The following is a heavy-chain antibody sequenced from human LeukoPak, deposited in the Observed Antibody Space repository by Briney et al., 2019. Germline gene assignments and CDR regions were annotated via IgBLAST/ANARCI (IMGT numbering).Heavy chain of an antibody. Sequence: SETLSLTCTVSGGSISSNNYFWGSIRQPPGKVLVWIGSIYYSGSTSYNPSLQSRVTMSVDTSKNQFSLKLSSVTAADTAVYYCARLAGYYYDSSGYQKLSSLIDYWGQGTLVTVSS. CDR2: IYYSGST. CDR3: ARLAGYYYDSSGYQKLSSLIDY. V-gene: IGHV4-39*01. J-gene: IGHJ4*02. CDR1: GGSISSNNYF. D-gene: IGHD3-22*01.